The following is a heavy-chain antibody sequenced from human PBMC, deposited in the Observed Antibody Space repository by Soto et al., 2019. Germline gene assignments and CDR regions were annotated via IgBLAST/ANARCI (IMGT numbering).Heavy chain of an antibody. J-gene: IGHJ4*02. D-gene: IGHD2-15*01. Sequence: ALRLSCSASGFIFSESTIYWVRQVPGKGLEAISAVSTSGRSTYYADSVKDRFTISRDNSKNTLFLQMGSLRPEDTAIYYCVKQAHGLDGVAFDYWGQGTQVTVSS. CDR3: VKQAHGLDGVAFDY. V-gene: IGHV3-64D*06. CDR2: VSTSGRST. CDR1: GFIFSEST.